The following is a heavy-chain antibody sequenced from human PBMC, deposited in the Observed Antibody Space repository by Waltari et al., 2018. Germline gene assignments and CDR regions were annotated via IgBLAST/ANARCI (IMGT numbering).Heavy chain of an antibody. Sequence: EVQVLESGGDLVQPGWSLRLTCSDSGFIFSSYAINWVRQAPGKGLEWVSGINGYGDKTYYADSVKGRFTLSRDNSKNTLTLQMNNLRGEDTVIYYCAKAHFYDTSGYIEHWGQGTLVTVSS. J-gene: IGHJ5*02. CDR2: INGYGDKT. V-gene: IGHV3-23*01. D-gene: IGHD3-22*01. CDR1: GFIFSSYA. CDR3: AKAHFYDTSGYIEH.